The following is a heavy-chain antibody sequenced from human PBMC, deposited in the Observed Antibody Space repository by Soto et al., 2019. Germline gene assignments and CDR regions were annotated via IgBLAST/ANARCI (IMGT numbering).Heavy chain of an antibody. CDR3: ARDRYYHDFWREYYYGMDV. V-gene: IGHV4-59*01. CDR2: IYYSGST. CDR1: GGSISSYY. Sequence: SETLSLTCTVSGGSISSYYWSWIRQPPGKGLEWIGYIYYSGSTNCNPSLKSRVTISVDTSKNQFSLKLSSVTAADTAVYYCARDRYYHDFWREYYYGMDVWGQGTTVTVSS. D-gene: IGHD3-3*01. J-gene: IGHJ6*02.